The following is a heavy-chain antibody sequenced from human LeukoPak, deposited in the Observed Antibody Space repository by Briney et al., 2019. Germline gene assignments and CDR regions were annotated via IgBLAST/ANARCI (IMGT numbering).Heavy chain of an antibody. CDR3: AREDAEQMDNSFDI. V-gene: IGHV4-39*07. D-gene: IGHD5-24*01. CDR1: GDSISRSSDY. J-gene: IGHJ3*02. Sequence: ETLSLTCTVSGDSISRSSDYWGWIRQPPGKGPEWIGSVYYIGSTFYNPSLKSRLTISIDTSKNQFSLKLRSVTAADTAVYYCAREDAEQMDNSFDIWGQGTMVTVSS. CDR2: VYYIGST.